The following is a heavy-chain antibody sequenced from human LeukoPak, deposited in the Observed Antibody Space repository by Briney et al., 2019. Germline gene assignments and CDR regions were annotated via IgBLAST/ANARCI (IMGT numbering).Heavy chain of an antibody. CDR1: GYTFTSYD. D-gene: IGHD4-23*01. CDR2: MNPNSGNT. CDR3: ARGNYDGYYFDY. J-gene: IGHJ4*02. Sequence: ASVKVSCKASGYTFTSYDINLVRQATGQGLEWMGWMNPNSGNTGSAQKFQGRVTMTRNTSISTVYMELSSLTSEDTAVYYCARGNYDGYYFDYWGQGTLVTVSS. V-gene: IGHV1-8*01.